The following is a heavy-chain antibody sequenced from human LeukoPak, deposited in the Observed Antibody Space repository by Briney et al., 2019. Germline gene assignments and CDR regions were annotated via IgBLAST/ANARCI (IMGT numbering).Heavy chain of an antibody. D-gene: IGHD3-10*01. V-gene: IGHV1-2*02. Sequence: ASVKVSCKASGYSFADYDMHWVRQAPGQGLEWMGWIKPNSGDTRSAQKFQGRVTMTRDTSIRTAYMELSSLRYDDTAVYYCATNILVRDIINWFDPWGQGTLVTVSS. CDR1: GYSFADYD. J-gene: IGHJ5*02. CDR3: ATNILVRDIINWFDP. CDR2: IKPNSGDT.